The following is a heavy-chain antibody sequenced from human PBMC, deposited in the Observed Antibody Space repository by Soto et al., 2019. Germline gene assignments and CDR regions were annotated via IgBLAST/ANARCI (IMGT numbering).Heavy chain of an antibody. CDR3: ATQGLDSSGYYPHEDAFDI. CDR2: FDPEDGET. V-gene: IGHV1-24*01. J-gene: IGHJ3*02. D-gene: IGHD3-22*01. Sequence: ASVKVSCKVSGSPLTELSMHWLRQAPGKGPEWMGCFDPEDGETISAQKFQGRVTMTEDTSTDTAYMELSSLRSEDTAVYYCATQGLDSSGYYPHEDAFDIWGQGTMVTVSS. CDR1: GSPLTELS.